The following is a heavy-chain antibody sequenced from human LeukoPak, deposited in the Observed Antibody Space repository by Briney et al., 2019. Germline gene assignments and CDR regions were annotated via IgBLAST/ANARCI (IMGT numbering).Heavy chain of an antibody. V-gene: IGHV3-30-3*01. CDR1: GFTFSSYA. D-gene: IGHD3-10*01. CDR2: ISYDGSNK. J-gene: IGHJ3*02. Sequence: PGGSLRLSCAASGFTFSSYAMHWVRQAPGKGLEWVAVISYDGSNKYYADSVKGRFTISRDNSKNTLYLQMNSLRAEDTAVYYCARATYYYGSGSFDAFDIWGQGTMVTVSS. CDR3: ARATYYYGSGSFDAFDI.